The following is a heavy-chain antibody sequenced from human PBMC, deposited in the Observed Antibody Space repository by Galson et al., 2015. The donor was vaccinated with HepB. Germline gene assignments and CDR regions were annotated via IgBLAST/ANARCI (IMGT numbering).Heavy chain of an antibody. CDR1: RFTFDNYG. J-gene: IGHJ4*02. D-gene: IGHD3-9*01. V-gene: IGHV3-23*01. Sequence: SLRLSCATSRFTFDNYGMSWVRQAPGKGLEWVSSISHSGRRTYYTDAVKGRFTISRDNSRDTLYLQMNSLRVEDTAVYFCAKDPHYFDSSGNSLTPHYFDYRGQGTPVSVSS. CDR2: ISHSGRRT. CDR3: AKDPHYFDSSGNSLTPHYFDY.